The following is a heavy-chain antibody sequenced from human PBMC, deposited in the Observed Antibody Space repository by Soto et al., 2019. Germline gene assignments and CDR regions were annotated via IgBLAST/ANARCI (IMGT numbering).Heavy chain of an antibody. V-gene: IGHV3-74*01. Sequence: EVQLVESGGGLVQPGGSLRLSCAASGFTFSSYWMHWVRQAPGKGLVWVSSINRDGSSAYYADSVKGRITISRDNGKNTLYLQMNSLRAEDRAVYYCARDEGFGESKRGFDYWGQGTLVTVSS. D-gene: IGHD3-10*01. CDR2: INRDGSSA. CDR3: ARDEGFGESKRGFDY. CDR1: GFTFSSYW. J-gene: IGHJ4*02.